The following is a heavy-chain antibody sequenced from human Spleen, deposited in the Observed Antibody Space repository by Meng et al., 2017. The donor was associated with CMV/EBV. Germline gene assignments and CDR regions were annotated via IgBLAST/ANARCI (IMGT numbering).Heavy chain of an antibody. Sequence: SETLSLTCTVSGGPIISSSNYYWGWIRQPPGKGLEWIGSIYYTGNPHYNPSLKSRVTISVDTSKNQFALKLNSVTAADTAVYYCAKDGGVATRRGEGFDNWGQGTLVTVSS. CDR2: IYYTGNP. J-gene: IGHJ4*02. CDR3: AKDGGVATRRGEGFDN. D-gene: IGHD6-6*01. V-gene: IGHV4-39*06. CDR1: GGPIISSSNYY.